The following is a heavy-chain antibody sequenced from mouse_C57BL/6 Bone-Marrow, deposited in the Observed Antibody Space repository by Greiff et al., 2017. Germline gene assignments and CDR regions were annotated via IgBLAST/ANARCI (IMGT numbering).Heavy chain of an antibody. CDR1: GYTFTSYW. D-gene: IGHD4-1*01. V-gene: IGHV1-55*01. CDR3: ARRTGDGFMDY. Sequence: QVQLQQSGAELVKPGASVQMSCKASGYTFTSYWITWVKQMPGQGLEWLGDIYPGRGSTNYNEKFNSKATLPVDTSSSTAYMQLSSLTSEDSAVYYCARRTGDGFMDYWGQGTSVTVSS. CDR2: IYPGRGST. J-gene: IGHJ4*01.